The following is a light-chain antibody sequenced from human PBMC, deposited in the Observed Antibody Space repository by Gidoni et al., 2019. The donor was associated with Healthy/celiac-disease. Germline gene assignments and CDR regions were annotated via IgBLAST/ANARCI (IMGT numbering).Light chain of an antibody. CDR1: QSISSY. CDR3: QQSYSTPRYT. V-gene: IGKV1-39*01. J-gene: IGKJ2*01. Sequence: DIQMTQSPSSLSASVGDRVTITCRASQSISSYLNWYQQKPGKAPKLLIYAASSLQSGVPSRFSGSVSGTAFTLTLSSLQPEDFATYYCQQSYSTPRYTFGQGTKLEIK. CDR2: AAS.